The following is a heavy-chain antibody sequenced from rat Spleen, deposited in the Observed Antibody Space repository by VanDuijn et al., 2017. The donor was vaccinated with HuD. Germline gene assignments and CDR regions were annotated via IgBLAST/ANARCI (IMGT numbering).Heavy chain of an antibody. CDR3: ARPGITSYVMDA. J-gene: IGHJ4*01. D-gene: IGHD1-4*01. V-gene: IGHV5-29*01. Sequence: EVQLVESGGGLVQPGRSLKLSCAASGFTFSNYGMAWVRQAPTKGLEWVATISYDGSSTYYRDSVKGRFTISRANAKNTLYLQMNSLRSEDTATYYCARPGITSYVMDAWGQGASVTVSS. CDR1: GFTFSNYG. CDR2: ISYDGSST.